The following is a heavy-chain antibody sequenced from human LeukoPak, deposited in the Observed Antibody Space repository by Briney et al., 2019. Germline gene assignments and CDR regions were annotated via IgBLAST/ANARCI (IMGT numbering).Heavy chain of an antibody. J-gene: IGHJ4*02. CDR1: GGSISSNSYY. CDR2: IYHSGTT. D-gene: IGHD1-26*01. Sequence: PSETLSLTCAVSGGSISSNSYYWGWIRQPPGKGLEWIGEIYHSGTTNYNPSLKSRVTISVDKSKNQFSLNLSSVTAADTAVYYCARASSGSYSRYFDYWGQGTLVTVSS. V-gene: IGHV4-39*07. CDR3: ARASSGSYSRYFDY.